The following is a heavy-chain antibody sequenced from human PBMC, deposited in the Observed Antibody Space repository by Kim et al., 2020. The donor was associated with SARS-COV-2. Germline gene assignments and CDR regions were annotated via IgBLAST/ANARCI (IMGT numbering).Heavy chain of an antibody. V-gene: IGHV7-4-1*01. CDR2: INTDTGNP. CDR1: GYTFTNNA. D-gene: IGHD3-16*02. J-gene: IGHJ4*02. CDR3: ARGSWGTYRYIDF. Sequence: ASVKVSCKASGYTFTNNAISWVRQAPGQGLEWMGWINTDTGNPTYAQAFTRRFVFSVDTSVTTAYLQIRSLEAEDTALYYCARGSWGTYRYIDFWVQG.